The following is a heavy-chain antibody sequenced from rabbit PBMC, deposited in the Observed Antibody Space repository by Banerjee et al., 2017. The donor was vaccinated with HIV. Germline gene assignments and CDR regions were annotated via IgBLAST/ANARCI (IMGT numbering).Heavy chain of an antibody. CDR1: GFSFSNKAV. Sequence: QEQLVESGGGLVKPEGSLKLSCTASGFSFSNKAVMCWVRQAPGKGLEWIACINAVTGKAVYASWAKGRFTFSKTSSTTVTLQMTSLTAADTATYFCARNGGMLDYKLWGPGTLVTVS. J-gene: IGHJ4*01. CDR3: ARNGGMLDYKL. CDR2: INAVTGKA. D-gene: IGHD6-1*01. V-gene: IGHV1S45*01.